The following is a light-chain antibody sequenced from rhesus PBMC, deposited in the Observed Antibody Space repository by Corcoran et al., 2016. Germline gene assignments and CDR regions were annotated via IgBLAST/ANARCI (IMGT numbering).Light chain of an antibody. CDR3: QQYINWPLT. J-gene: IGKJ4*01. CDR1: QSVNSN. V-gene: IGKV3-42*03. Sequence: EIVLTQSPATLSLSPGEGATLSCRASQSVNSNLAWYKQKPEQAPRLGIYDITSRATGIPDRFRGSVSGTDCTLTISSLEPEDFAVYYCQQYINWPLTFGGGTKVEIK. CDR2: DIT.